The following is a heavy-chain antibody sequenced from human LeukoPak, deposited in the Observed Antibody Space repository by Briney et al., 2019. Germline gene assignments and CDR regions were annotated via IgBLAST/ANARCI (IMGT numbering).Heavy chain of an antibody. J-gene: IGHJ4*02. V-gene: IGHV1-8*01. CDR1: GYTFTSYD. CDR3: ARYDSSGYYFDY. D-gene: IGHD3-22*01. Sequence: GASVKISCKASGYTFTSYDINWVRQATGQGLEWMGWMNPNSGNTGYAQKSQGRVTMTRNTSISTAYMELSSLRSEDTAVYYCARYDSSGYYFDYWGQGTLVTVSS. CDR2: MNPNSGNT.